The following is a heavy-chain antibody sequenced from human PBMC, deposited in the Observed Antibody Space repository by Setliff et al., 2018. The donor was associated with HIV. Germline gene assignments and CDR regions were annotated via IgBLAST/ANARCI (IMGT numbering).Heavy chain of an antibody. CDR2: IYTSGNT. Sequence: PSETLSLTCTVSGGSISSGSYYWSWIRQPAGKGLEWIGHIYTSGNTNHNPSLKSRVTISVDTSENQFSLKLSSATAADTAVYYCARGNSRRLRVHYYYYYMDVWGKGTTVTVSS. D-gene: IGHD4-17*01. J-gene: IGHJ6*03. V-gene: IGHV4-61*09. CDR1: GGSISSGSYY. CDR3: ARGNSRRLRVHYYYYYMDV.